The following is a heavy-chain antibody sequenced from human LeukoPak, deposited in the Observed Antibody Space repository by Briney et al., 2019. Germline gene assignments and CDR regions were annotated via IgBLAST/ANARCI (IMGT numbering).Heavy chain of an antibody. V-gene: IGHV3-23*01. D-gene: IGHD6-13*01. CDR3: AKDNWAAAASTLFDY. J-gene: IGHJ4*02. CDR1: GFTFSSYA. CDR2: ISGSGGST. Sequence: PGGSLRLSCAASGFTFSSYAMSWVRQAPGKGLEWVSTISGSGGSTYYADSVKGRFTISRDNSKNTLYLQMNSLRAEDTAVYYCAKDNWAAAASTLFDYWGQGTLVTVSS.